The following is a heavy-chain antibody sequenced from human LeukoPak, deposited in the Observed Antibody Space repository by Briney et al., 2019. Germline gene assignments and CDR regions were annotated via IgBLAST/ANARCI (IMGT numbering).Heavy chain of an antibody. CDR3: ARVNSARWLFDC. J-gene: IGHJ4*02. CDR2: IYPIDSDT. CDR1: GSPIGSFGSYW. Sequence: GESLQISCKGSGSPIGSFGSYWIAWVRRMPGKGLEWMGSIYPIDSDTRYNPSFEGQVTVSVDRPISTAYLQWSSLQASDTAVYYCARVNSARWLFDCWGQGSLLTVSS. V-gene: IGHV5-51*04. D-gene: IGHD2/OR15-2a*01.